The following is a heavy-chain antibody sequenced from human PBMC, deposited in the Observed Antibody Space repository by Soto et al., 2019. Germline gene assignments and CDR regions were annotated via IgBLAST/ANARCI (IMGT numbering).Heavy chain of an antibody. CDR2: ISCCGGST. D-gene: IGHD6-19*01. Sequence: PGGSLRLSCEASGFNFKKFAMGWVRQAPGEGLEWVAGISCCGGSTSYADSVKGRFSLARDDSKSTLSLHLNSLRFEDTARYFCAKADGEQWLIPHLDNWGQGTLVTAPQ. CDR3: AKADGEQWLIPHLDN. CDR1: GFNFKKFA. V-gene: IGHV3-23*01. J-gene: IGHJ4*02.